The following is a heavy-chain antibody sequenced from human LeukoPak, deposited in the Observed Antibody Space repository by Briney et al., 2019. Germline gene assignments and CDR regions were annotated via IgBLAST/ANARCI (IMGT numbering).Heavy chain of an antibody. V-gene: IGHV5-51*01. CDR1: GYSFTSYW. CDR2: IYPGDSDT. D-gene: IGHD1-26*01. Sequence: RGESLKISCKGSGYSFTSYWIGWVRQMPGKGLEWMGIIYPGDSDTRYSPSFQGQVTISADKSISTAYQQWSSLKASGTAMYYCARWESADLSALGYWGQGTLVTVSS. CDR3: ARWESADLSALGY. J-gene: IGHJ4*02.